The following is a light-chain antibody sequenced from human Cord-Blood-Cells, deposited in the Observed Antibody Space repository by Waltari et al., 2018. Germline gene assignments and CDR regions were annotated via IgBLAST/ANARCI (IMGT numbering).Light chain of an antibody. V-gene: IGLV2-14*03. Sequence: QSALTQPASVSGTPGQSITIPCTGTSSDVVCYNYVSWYQHHPGKAPKLMIYDVSNRPSGVSNRFSGSKSGNTASLTISGLQAEDEADYYCSSYTSSSNVVFGGGTKLTVL. CDR2: DVS. J-gene: IGLJ2*01. CDR3: SSYTSSSNVV. CDR1: SSDVVCYNY.